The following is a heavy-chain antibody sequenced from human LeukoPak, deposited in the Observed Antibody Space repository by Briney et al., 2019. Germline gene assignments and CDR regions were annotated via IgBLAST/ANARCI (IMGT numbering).Heavy chain of an antibody. Sequence: SETLSLTGTGSGGSVSSGSYAWRGIRQPSGKVLVWVGYLYNSGSTNYNPSLKSRVTRSVDTSKNQFSLRLSSVTAADTAMYYCAREVRSGSFTSDYWGQGTLVTVSS. V-gene: IGHV4-61*01. D-gene: IGHD1-26*01. CDR2: LYNSGST. CDR1: GGSVSSGSYA. CDR3: AREVRSGSFTSDY. J-gene: IGHJ4*02.